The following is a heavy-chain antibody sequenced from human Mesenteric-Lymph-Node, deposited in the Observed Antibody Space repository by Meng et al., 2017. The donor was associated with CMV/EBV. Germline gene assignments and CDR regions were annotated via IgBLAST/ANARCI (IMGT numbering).Heavy chain of an antibody. CDR2: IHPNSGGT. Sequence: FTGYYMHWVRQAPGQGLEWMGWIHPNSGGTNYAQKFQGWVTMTRDTSISTAYMELSRLRSDDTAVYYCARGYSSSWYSTQKSGYFQHWGQGTLVTVSS. CDR3: ARGYSSSWYSTQKSGYFQH. CDR1: FTGYY. V-gene: IGHV1-2*04. D-gene: IGHD6-13*01. J-gene: IGHJ1*01.